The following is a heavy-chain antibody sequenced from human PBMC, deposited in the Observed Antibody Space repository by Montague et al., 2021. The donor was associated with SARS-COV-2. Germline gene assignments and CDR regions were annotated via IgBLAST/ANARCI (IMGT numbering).Heavy chain of an antibody. V-gene: IGHV4-61*09. Sequence: TLSLTRTVSGGSVSSRSHFWSWIRQPAGKGLEWIGHIYATGSAKYNPSLESRVTISVDTSNSQFSLRLNSVTAADTAVYYCTRVVVVVPASPAPTLFDPWGQGILVTVSS. CDR1: GGSVSSRSHF. J-gene: IGHJ5*02. D-gene: IGHD2-15*01. CDR3: TRVVVVVPASPAPTLFDP. CDR2: IYATGSA.